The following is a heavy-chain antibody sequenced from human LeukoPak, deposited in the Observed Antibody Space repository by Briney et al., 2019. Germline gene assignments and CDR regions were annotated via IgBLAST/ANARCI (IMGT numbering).Heavy chain of an antibody. V-gene: IGHV4-39*07. CDR2: INHSGST. J-gene: IGHJ4*02. D-gene: IGHD6-19*01. CDR1: GGSISSGSYY. CDR3: ARRSSGWYGSDY. Sequence: SETLSLTCTVSGGSISSGSYYWSWIRQPPGKGLEWIGEINHSGSTNYNPSLKSRVTISVDTSKNQFSLKLSSVTAADTAVYYCARRSSGWYGSDYWGQGTLVTVSS.